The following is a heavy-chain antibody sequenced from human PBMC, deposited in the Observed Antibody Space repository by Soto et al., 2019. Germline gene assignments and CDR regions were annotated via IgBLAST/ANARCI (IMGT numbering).Heavy chain of an antibody. CDR2: ISGSGGST. V-gene: IGHV3-23*01. J-gene: IGHJ4*02. Sequence: GGSLRLSCAASGLTFSSYAMSWVRQAPGKGLEWVSAISGSGGSTYYADSVKGRFTISRDNSKNTLYLQMNSLRAEDTAVYYCAKDTIFGVVPYDYWGQGTLVTVSS. CDR3: AKDTIFGVVPYDY. D-gene: IGHD3-3*01. CDR1: GLTFSSYA.